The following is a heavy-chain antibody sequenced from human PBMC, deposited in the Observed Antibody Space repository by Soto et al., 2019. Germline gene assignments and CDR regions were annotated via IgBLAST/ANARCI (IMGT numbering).Heavy chain of an antibody. CDR3: ARDLFPRHFHSTAAAGNYYYYMDV. Sequence: ASVKVSCKASGYTFTSYGISWVRQAPGQGLEWMGWISAYNGNTNYAQKLQGRVTMTTDTSTSTAYMELRSLRSDDTAVYYCARDLFPRHFHSTAAAGNYYYYMDVWGKGTTVTVSS. D-gene: IGHD6-13*01. CDR1: GYTFTSYG. CDR2: ISAYNGNT. V-gene: IGHV1-18*01. J-gene: IGHJ6*03.